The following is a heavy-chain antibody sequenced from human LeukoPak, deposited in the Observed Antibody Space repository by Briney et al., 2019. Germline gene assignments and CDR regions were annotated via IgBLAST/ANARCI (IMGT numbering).Heavy chain of an antibody. D-gene: IGHD3-22*01. CDR2: INPNSGGT. CDR1: GYTFSGYY. J-gene: IGHJ4*02. CDR3: ARDRNYYDSSDDWYYFDY. Sequence: ASVKVSCKASGYTFSGYYMHWVRQAPGQGLEWMGWINPNSGGTKYAQKFQGRVTMTRDTSISTAYMELSRLRSDDTAVYYCARDRNYYDSSDDWYYFDYWGQGTLVTVSS. V-gene: IGHV1-2*02.